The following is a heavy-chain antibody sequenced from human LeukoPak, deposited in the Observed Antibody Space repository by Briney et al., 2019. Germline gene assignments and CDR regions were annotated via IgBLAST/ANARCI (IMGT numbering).Heavy chain of an antibody. CDR3: ARGGARGIAAAGSLDY. V-gene: IGHV4-34*01. D-gene: IGHD6-13*01. CDR1: GASFSGYY. J-gene: IGHJ4*02. CDR2: INHSGTT. Sequence: PSETLSLTCAVYGASFSGYYWTWIRQPPGKGLEWIGEINHSGTTNYNPSLKSRVSISVDTSKKQFSLKLNSVTAADTAVYYCARGGARGIAAAGSLDYWGQGTLVTVSS.